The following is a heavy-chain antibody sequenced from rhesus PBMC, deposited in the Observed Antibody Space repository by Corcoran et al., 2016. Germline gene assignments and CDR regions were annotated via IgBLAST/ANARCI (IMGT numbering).Heavy chain of an antibody. J-gene: IGHJ5-2*02. Sequence: QLQLQESGPGLVKPSETLSLTCAVSGGSISSNYWSWIRPPPGTGLEGIGRISGRGGSTDYNPSLKSRVNISTDTSQNQFSLELTSGTAADTAVYYCARGPAPGVLSFANSLDVWGRGVLVTVSS. V-gene: IGHV4-173*01. CDR1: GGSISSNY. CDR3: ARGPAPGVLSFANSLDV. CDR2: ISGRGGST. D-gene: IGHD2-21*01.